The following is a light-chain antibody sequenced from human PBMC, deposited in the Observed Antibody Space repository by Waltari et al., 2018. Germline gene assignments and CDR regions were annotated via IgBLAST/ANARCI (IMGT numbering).Light chain of an antibody. CDR2: DVS. CDR1: RRDIGAYNF. Sequence: QSALTQPASVSGSPGQSTPISCTASRRDIGAYNFVSWYQQPPGQAPQLMLYDVSKRPSGVSNRFSGSKSGNTASLTIYGLQVEDEADYFCSSYTTTNIVVFGGGTELTVL. J-gene: IGLJ2*01. CDR3: SSYTTTNIVV. V-gene: IGLV2-14*03.